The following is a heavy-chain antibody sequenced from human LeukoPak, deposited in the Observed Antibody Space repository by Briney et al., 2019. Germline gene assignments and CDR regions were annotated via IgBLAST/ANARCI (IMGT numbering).Heavy chain of an antibody. V-gene: IGHV4-34*01. CDR3: ARMAVAGSY. D-gene: IGHD6-19*01. CDR1: GGSFSGYY. Sequence: KPSETLSLTCAVYGGSFSGYYWSWIRQPLGKGLEWIGEINHSGSTNYNPSLKSRVTISVDTSKNQFSLKLSSVTAADTAVYYCARMAVAGSYWGKGTLVTVSS. J-gene: IGHJ4*02. CDR2: INHSGST.